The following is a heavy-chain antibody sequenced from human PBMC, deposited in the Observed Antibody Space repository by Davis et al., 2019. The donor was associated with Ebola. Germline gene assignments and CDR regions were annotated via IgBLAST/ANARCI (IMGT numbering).Heavy chain of an antibody. Sequence: EGSLRLSCAASGFTFSSYAMSWVRQAPGKGLEWVSAISGSGGSTYYADSVKGRFTISRDNSKNTLYLQMNSLRAEDTAVYYCAKDSQRMEFWSGIPGGWFDPWGQGTLVTVSS. CDR2: ISGSGGST. V-gene: IGHV3-23*01. CDR1: GFTFSSYA. CDR3: AKDSQRMEFWSGIPGGWFDP. D-gene: IGHD3-3*01. J-gene: IGHJ5*02.